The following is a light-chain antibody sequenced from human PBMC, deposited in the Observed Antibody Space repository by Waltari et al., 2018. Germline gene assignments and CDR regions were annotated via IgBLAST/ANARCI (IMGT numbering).Light chain of an antibody. J-gene: IGLJ1*01. CDR3: CSYAGSSTYV. CDR2: DVS. CDR1: SSDVGGYNY. V-gene: IGLV2-23*02. Sequence: QSALTQPASVSGSPGPSIPISCTGSSSDVGGYNYASWYQQHPGKAPKLMIYDVSKRPSGVSNRFSGSKSGNTASLTISGLQAEDEADYYCCSYAGSSTYVFGTGTKVTVL.